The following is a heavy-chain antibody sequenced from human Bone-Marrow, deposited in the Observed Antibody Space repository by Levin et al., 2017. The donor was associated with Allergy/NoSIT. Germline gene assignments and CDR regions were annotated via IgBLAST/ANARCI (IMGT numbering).Heavy chain of an antibody. Sequence: SVKVSCKASGGTFSSYAISWVRQAPGQGLEWMGGIIPIFGTANYAQKFQGRVTITADESTSTAYMELSSLRSEDTAVYYCASASPVAGRGALVYFDYWGQGTLVTVSS. J-gene: IGHJ4*02. V-gene: IGHV1-69*13. CDR1: GGTFSSYA. CDR3: ASASPVAGRGALVYFDY. CDR2: IIPIFGTA. D-gene: IGHD6-19*01.